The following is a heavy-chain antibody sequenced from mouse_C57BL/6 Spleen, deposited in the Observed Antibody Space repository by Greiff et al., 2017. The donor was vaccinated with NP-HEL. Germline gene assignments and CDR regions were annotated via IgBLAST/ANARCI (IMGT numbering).Heavy chain of an antibody. D-gene: IGHD2-5*01. J-gene: IGHJ3*01. CDR1: GYTFTSYW. CDR3: ARMSNSAWFAY. Sequence: QVQLKESGAELVKPGASVKMSCKASGYTFTSYWITWVKQRPGQGLEWIGDIYPGSGSTNYNEKFKSKATLTVDTSSSTAYMQLSSLTSEDSAVYYCARMSNSAWFAYWGQGTLVTVSA. CDR2: IYPGSGST. V-gene: IGHV1-55*01.